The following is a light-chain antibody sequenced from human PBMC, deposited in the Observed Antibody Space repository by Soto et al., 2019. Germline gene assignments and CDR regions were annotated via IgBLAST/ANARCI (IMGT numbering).Light chain of an antibody. CDR1: SSDIGLFDY. CDR2: DVR. V-gene: IGLV2-14*03. Sequence: QSALTQPASVSGSPGQTITISCTGTSSDIGLFDYVSWYQQHPGKTPKLLIYDVRDRPSGISDRFSGSKSGNTASLTISGLQAGYEGDYYCISYTDYSTLVFGGGTKRTVL. J-gene: IGLJ2*01. CDR3: ISYTDYSTLV.